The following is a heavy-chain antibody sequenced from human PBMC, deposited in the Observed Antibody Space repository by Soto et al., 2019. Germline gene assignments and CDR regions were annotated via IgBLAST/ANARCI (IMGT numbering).Heavy chain of an antibody. CDR1: GFTFSTYS. D-gene: IGHD3-22*01. J-gene: IGHJ4*02. Sequence: EVQLVESGGGLVKPGGSLRLSCAASGFTFSTYSMNWVRQAPGKGLEWVSFISPSSSYIYDADSVKGRFTISRDNAKNSLYLQMNSLRAEDTAVYYCARGWEYYDSSGYYGYWGQGTLVTVSS. V-gene: IGHV3-21*01. CDR2: ISPSSSYI. CDR3: ARGWEYYDSSGYYGY.